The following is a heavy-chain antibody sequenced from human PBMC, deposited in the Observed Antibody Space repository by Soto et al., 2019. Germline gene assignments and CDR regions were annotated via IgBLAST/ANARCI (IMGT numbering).Heavy chain of an antibody. CDR1: GFTFSTYG. V-gene: IGHV3-23*01. CDR3: ARESEDLTSNFDY. Sequence: EVQVLESGGGLVQPGGSLRLSCASSGFTFSTYGMSWVRQAPGKGLEWVSSVSYTGDTTYYADSVKGRFTISRDNSKNSVYLDMNSLSAEDTAVYYCARESEDLTSNFDYWGQGTLVTVSS. CDR2: VSYTGDTT. J-gene: IGHJ4*02.